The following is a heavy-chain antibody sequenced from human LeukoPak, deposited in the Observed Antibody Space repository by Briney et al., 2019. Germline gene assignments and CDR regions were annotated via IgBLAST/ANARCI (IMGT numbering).Heavy chain of an antibody. CDR2: INHSGST. D-gene: IGHD6-19*01. J-gene: IGHJ4*02. Sequence: KPSETLSLTCAVYGGSFSGYYWGWIRQPPGKGLEWIGEINHSGSTNYNPSLKSRVTISVDTSKNQFSLKLSSVTAADTAVYYCARVSSGWYGIIDYWGQGTLVTVSS. V-gene: IGHV4-34*01. CDR1: GGSFSGYY. CDR3: ARVSSGWYGIIDY.